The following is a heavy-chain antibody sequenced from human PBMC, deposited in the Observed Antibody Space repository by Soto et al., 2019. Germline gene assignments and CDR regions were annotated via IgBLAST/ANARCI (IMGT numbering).Heavy chain of an antibody. CDR3: ARGRGVVAATPGPWAFDP. D-gene: IGHD2-15*01. Sequence: SETLSLTCAVYGGSFSGYYWSWIRQPPGKGLEWIGEINHSGSTNYNPSLKSRVTISVDTSKNQFSLKLSSVTAADTAVYYCARGRGVVAATPGPWAFDPWGQGTLVTVSS. CDR2: INHSGST. J-gene: IGHJ5*02. V-gene: IGHV4-34*01. CDR1: GGSFSGYY.